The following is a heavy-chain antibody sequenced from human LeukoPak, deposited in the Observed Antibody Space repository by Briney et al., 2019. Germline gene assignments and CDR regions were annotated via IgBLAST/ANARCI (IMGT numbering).Heavy chain of an antibody. V-gene: IGHV3-48*01. CDR3: AKASIAAAGPRLDY. CDR1: GFTFSSYS. J-gene: IGHJ4*02. D-gene: IGHD6-13*01. CDR2: ISDNSDTK. Sequence: PGGSLRLSCAASGFTFSSYSMNWVRQAPGKGLEWVSYISDNSDTKYYADSVRGRFTISRDNSKNTLYLQMNSLRAEDTAVYYCAKASIAAAGPRLDYWGQGTLVTVSS.